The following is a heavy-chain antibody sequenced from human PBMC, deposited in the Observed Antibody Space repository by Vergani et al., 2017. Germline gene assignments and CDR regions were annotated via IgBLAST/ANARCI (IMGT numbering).Heavy chain of an antibody. CDR3: ARGALWCLRQIDS. Sequence: QVQLQESGPGLVKPSETLSLTCAVSGYSISSGYYWGWIRQPPGKGLEWIGSIYHSGSTYYNPSLKSRVTISVDTSKNQFSLNLYSVTAADTAVYYCARGALWCLRQIDSWGQGTLVTVSS. V-gene: IGHV4-38-2*01. CDR2: IYHSGST. D-gene: IGHD2-21*01. CDR1: GYSISSGYY. J-gene: IGHJ4*02.